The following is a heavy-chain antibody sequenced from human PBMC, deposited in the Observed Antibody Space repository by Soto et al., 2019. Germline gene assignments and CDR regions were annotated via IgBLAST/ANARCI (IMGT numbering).Heavy chain of an antibody. CDR3: AKVGKPLPLWYNWFDP. D-gene: IGHD1-26*01. J-gene: IGHJ5*02. CDR1: GFTFSSYG. CDR2: ISYDGSNK. Sequence: VGSLRLSCAASGFTFSSYGMHWVRQAPGKGLEWVAVISYDGSNKYYADSVKGRFTISRDNSKNTLYLQMNSLRAEDTAVYYCAKVGKPLPLWYNWFDPWGQGTLVTVSS. V-gene: IGHV3-30*18.